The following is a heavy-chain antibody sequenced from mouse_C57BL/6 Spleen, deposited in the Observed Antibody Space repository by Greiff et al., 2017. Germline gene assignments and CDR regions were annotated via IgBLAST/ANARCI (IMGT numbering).Heavy chain of an antibody. Sequence: QVQLQQSGAELVKPGASVKLSCKASGYTFTEYTIHWVKQRSGQGLEWIGWFYPGSGSIKYNEKFKDKATLTADKSSSTVYMELSRLTSEDSAVYFCARHEAPYYYGSSWYFDVWGTGTTVTVSS. CDR2: FYPGSGSI. D-gene: IGHD1-1*01. J-gene: IGHJ1*03. CDR3: ARHEAPYYYGSSWYFDV. V-gene: IGHV1-62-2*01. CDR1: GYTFTEYT.